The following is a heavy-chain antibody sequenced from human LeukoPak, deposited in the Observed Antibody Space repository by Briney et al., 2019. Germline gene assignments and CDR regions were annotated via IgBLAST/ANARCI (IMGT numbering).Heavy chain of an antibody. CDR2: ISSDDEK. V-gene: IGHV2-26*01. Sequence: SGPTLVNPTETLTLTCTVSGFSLSNARMGVSWIRQPPGKALEWLAHISSDDEKSYSTSLKSRLTISKDTSKSQVVLTMTNMDPVDTATYCCARIGYYYYGMDVWGQGTTVTVSS. CDR1: GFSLSNARMG. CDR3: ARIGYYYYGMDV. J-gene: IGHJ6*02.